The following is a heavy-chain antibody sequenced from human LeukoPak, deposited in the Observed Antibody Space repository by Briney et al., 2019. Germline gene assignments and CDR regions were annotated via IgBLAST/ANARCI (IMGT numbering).Heavy chain of an antibody. D-gene: IGHD3-10*01. CDR3: ARRLHYYGPGSYNDY. CDR1: GYTFTSYG. V-gene: IGHV1-18*01. CDR2: ISAYNGNT. Sequence: ASVKVSCKASGYTFTSYGISWVRQAPGQGLEWMGWISAYNGNTNYAQKLQGRVTMTPYTSTSTAYMELRSLRSDDTAVYYCARRLHYYGPGSYNDYWGQGTLVTVSS. J-gene: IGHJ4*02.